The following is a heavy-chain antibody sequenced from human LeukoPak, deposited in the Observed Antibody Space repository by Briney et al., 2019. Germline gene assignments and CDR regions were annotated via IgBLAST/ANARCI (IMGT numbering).Heavy chain of an antibody. CDR3: ARDRIKSGSYYFDY. Sequence: GGSLRLSCAASAFTFSDYSMNWVRQAPGKGLEWVSYISGRSSTIYYADSVKGRFTISRDNAKNSMYLEMNSLRAEDTAVYYCARDRIKSGSYYFDYWGQGTLVTVPS. J-gene: IGHJ4*02. V-gene: IGHV3-48*01. D-gene: IGHD1-26*01. CDR1: AFTFSDYS. CDR2: ISGRSSTI.